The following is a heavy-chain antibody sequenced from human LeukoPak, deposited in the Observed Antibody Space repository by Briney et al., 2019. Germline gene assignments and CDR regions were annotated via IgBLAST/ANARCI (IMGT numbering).Heavy chain of an antibody. Sequence: GGSLRLSCAASGFTFSSYAMSWVRQAPGKGLEWVSDISGSGGSTYYADSVKGRFTISRDNSKNTLYLQMNSLRAEDTAVYYCAKKNAGYYDSSGYRYDYWGQGTLVTVSS. CDR2: ISGSGGST. D-gene: IGHD3-22*01. V-gene: IGHV3-23*01. CDR3: AKKNAGYYDSSGYRYDY. J-gene: IGHJ4*02. CDR1: GFTFSSYA.